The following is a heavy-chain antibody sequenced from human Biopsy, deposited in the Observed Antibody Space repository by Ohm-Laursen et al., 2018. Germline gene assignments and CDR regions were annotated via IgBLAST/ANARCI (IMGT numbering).Heavy chain of an antibody. CDR3: ATKLTGYFHH. D-gene: IGHD3-9*01. V-gene: IGHV1-69*06. CDR2: NIPILGTG. Sequence: SVKVSCKASGYTFTSYGITWVRQAPGQGLEWLGGNIPILGTGNYAQKFQDRVTVAADTSTSTATMELRSLRSDDTAVYYCATKLTGYFHHWGQGTLVIVSS. CDR1: GYTFTSYG. J-gene: IGHJ1*01.